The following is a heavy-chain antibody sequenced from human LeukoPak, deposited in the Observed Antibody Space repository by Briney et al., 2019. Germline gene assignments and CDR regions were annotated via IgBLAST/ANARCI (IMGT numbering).Heavy chain of an antibody. J-gene: IGHJ3*02. CDR1: GFTFGSYW. Sequence: GGSLRLSCAASGFTFGSYWMSWVRQAPGKGLEWVANIKQDGSEKYYVDSVKGRFTISRDNAKNSLYLQMNSLRAEDTAVYYCARTIGSSWYGIDAFDIWGQGTMVTVSS. D-gene: IGHD6-13*01. V-gene: IGHV3-7*01. CDR3: ARTIGSSWYGIDAFDI. CDR2: IKQDGSEK.